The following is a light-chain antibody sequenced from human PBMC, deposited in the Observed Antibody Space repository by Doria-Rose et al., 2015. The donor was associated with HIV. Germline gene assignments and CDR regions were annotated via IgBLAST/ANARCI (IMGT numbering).Light chain of an antibody. V-gene: IGKV3-20*01. Sequence: EIVLTQSPGTLSLSPGERATLSCRASQSFSSTYLAWYQQKPGQAPSLLIYDGSTRATGISDRFSASGSGTDFTLTINRLEPEDFAPYSCHQYGTSWTFGEGTKVEI. CDR2: DGS. CDR1: QSFSSTY. J-gene: IGKJ1*01. CDR3: HQYGTSWT.